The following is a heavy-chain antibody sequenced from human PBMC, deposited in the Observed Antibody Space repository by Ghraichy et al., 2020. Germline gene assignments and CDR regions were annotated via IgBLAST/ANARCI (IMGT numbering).Heavy chain of an antibody. V-gene: IGHV3-23*01. CDR1: GFTFSSYA. D-gene: IGHD4-17*01. CDR2: IIIRGGNT. J-gene: IGHJ4*02. Sequence: GGSLRLSCAASGFTFSSYAMSWVRQAPGKGLQWVSSIIIRGGNTYYADSVKGRFTISRDNSKNTLHLQMSSLRAEDTAVYYCAKNLDYGDGRGDYFDYWGKGTLVTGSS. CDR3: AKNLDYGDGRGDYFDY.